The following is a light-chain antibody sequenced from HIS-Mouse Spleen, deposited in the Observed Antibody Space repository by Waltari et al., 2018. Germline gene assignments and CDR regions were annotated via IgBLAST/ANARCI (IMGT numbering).Light chain of an antibody. CDR1: QGISSY. V-gene: IGKV1-8*01. J-gene: IGKJ3*01. Sequence: AIRMTQSPSSFSASTGDRVTITCRASQGISSYLAWYQQKPAKAPKLLIYAASTLQSGVPSRFSGSGSGTDFTLTISCLQSEDFATYYCQQYYSYPLTFGPGTKVDIK. CDR2: AAS. CDR3: QQYYSYPLT.